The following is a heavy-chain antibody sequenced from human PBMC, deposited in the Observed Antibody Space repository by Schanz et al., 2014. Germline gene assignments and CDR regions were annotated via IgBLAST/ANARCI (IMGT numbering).Heavy chain of an antibody. V-gene: IGHV1-69*02. CDR2: IIPILGIG. D-gene: IGHD6-13*01. CDR1: GGTFSSSP. CDR3: ARGGSSWEDSFDY. Sequence: QVQLVQSGAEVKKPGSSVKVSCKASGGTFSSSPLLFCLPSPFPVPEWMGRIIPILGIGNDAQKFQGRVTITADKSTSTAYMDLSRLRSDDTAVYYCARGGSSWEDSFDYWGQGTLVTVSS. J-gene: IGHJ4*02.